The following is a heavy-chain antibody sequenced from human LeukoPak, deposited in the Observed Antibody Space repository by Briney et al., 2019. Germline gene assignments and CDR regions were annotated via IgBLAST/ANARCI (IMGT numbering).Heavy chain of an antibody. Sequence: SETLSLTCTVSNGSISSYYWSWIRQPPGKGLEWIGYIYYSGGTNYNPSLKSRVTISIDTSKNQFSLKLSSVTAADTAVYYCARDSGHYYDSSGSLGLWGQGTLVTVSS. CDR1: NGSISSYY. D-gene: IGHD3-22*01. CDR2: IYYSGGT. V-gene: IGHV4-59*01. J-gene: IGHJ4*02. CDR3: ARDSGHYYDSSGSLGL.